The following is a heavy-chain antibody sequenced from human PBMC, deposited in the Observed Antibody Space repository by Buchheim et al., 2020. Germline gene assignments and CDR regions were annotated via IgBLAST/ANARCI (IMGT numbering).Heavy chain of an antibody. CDR1: GFNFSNYA. CDR2: IWYDGTNR. CDR3: GGSSDY. J-gene: IGHJ4*02. Sequence: QVQLVESGGGVVQPGRSLRLSCAASGFNFSNYAMHWVRQAPGKGLEWVAVIWYDGTNRYYADSVKGRFTIPRDNSKSSLYLLMNSLRAEDTAVYYCGGSSDYWGQGTL. D-gene: IGHD6-19*01. V-gene: IGHV3-33*01.